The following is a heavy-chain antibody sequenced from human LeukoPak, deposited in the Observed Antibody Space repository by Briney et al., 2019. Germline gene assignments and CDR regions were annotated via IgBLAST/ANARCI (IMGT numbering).Heavy chain of an antibody. Sequence: SETLSLTCSVSGGSISPYFWSWIRQPPGKGLEWIGNIYYSGSTNYNPSLTSRVSMSVDLSKNQFSLKLNSVTAADTAVYYCARGATTVTPNDYWGQGTLVTVSS. CDR1: GGSISPYF. CDR3: ARGATTVTPNDY. J-gene: IGHJ4*02. D-gene: IGHD4-11*01. V-gene: IGHV4-59*01. CDR2: IYYSGST.